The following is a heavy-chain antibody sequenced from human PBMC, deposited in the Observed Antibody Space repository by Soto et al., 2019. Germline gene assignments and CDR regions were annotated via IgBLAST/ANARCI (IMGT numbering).Heavy chain of an antibody. CDR2: ISAYNGNT. CDR1: GYTFTSYG. Sequence: ASVKVSCKASGYTFTSYGTSWVRQAPGQGLEWMGWISAYNGNTNYAQKLQGRVTMTTDTSTSTAYMELRSLRSDDTAVYYCARVGEYDILPGYYTTFDYWGQGTLVTVSS. D-gene: IGHD3-9*01. CDR3: ARVGEYDILPGYYTTFDY. J-gene: IGHJ4*02. V-gene: IGHV1-18*01.